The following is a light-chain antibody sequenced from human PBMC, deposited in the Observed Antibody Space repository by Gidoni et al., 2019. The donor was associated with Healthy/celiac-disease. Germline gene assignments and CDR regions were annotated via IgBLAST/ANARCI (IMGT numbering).Light chain of an antibody. CDR2: LGS. Sequence: IVMTPSPLPLPVTPGEPASIPCRSSQSLLHSNGYNYLDWYLQKPGQSPQLLIYLGSNRASGVPDRFSGSGSGTDFTLKISRVEAEDVGVYYCMQALQTPLTFGGGTKVEIK. CDR3: MQALQTPLT. V-gene: IGKV2-28*01. CDR1: QSLLHSNGYNY. J-gene: IGKJ4*01.